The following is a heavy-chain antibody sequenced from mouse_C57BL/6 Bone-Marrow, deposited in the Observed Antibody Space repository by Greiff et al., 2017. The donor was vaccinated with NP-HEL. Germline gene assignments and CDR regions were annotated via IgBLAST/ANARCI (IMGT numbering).Heavy chain of an antibody. J-gene: IGHJ4*01. Sequence: VQLQQSGPELVKPGASVKISCKASGYTFTDYYMNWVKQSHGKSLEWIGDINPNNGGNSYNQKFKGKATLTADKSSSTAYMERLSLTSEDSAVYYCVRATYYDYDWSMVFWGQGTSVTVSS. D-gene: IGHD2-4*01. CDR3: VRATYYDYDWSMVF. CDR2: INPNNGGN. CDR1: GYTFTDYY. V-gene: IGHV1-26*01.